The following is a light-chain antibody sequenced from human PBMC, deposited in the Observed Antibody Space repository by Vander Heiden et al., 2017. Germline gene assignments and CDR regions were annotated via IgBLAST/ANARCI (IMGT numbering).Light chain of an antibody. CDR1: SGHSSYA. Sequence: QLVLTQSPPAPASLGASVKLTCTLSSGHSSYAIAWHQQQPEKGPRYLMKLNSDGSHSKGGGIPDRFSGSSSGAERYLTISSLQSEDEADYYCQTWGTGIVVFGGGTKLTVL. CDR3: QTWGTGIVV. J-gene: IGLJ2*01. V-gene: IGLV4-69*01. CDR2: LNSDGSH.